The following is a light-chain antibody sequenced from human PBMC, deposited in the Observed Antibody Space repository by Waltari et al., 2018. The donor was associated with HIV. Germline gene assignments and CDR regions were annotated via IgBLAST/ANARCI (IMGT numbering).Light chain of an antibody. CDR2: PAS. CDR1: QNIGSY. CDR3: HQYHAWPRCT. V-gene: IGKV3-11*01. Sequence: TQTPPTLSVCPGETVTISCRASQNIGSYLAWYKRKNEQPPRLLVYPASMRAPGVPARFSGSGSQTDFNLSSDGLQPDDCAVYYGHQYHAWPRCTFGQGTKVEIK. J-gene: IGKJ2*02.